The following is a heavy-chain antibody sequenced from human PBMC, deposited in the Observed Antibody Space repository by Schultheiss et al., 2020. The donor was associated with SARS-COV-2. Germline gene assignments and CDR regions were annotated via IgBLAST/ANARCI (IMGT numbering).Heavy chain of an antibody. CDR3: AKDLSSGSYYAFDI. Sequence: ETLSLTCTVSGVSVNSGSFYWSWVRQAPGKGLEWVSAISGSGGSTYYADSVKGRFTISRDNSKNTLYLQMNSLRAEDTAVYYCAKDLSSGSYYAFDIWGQGTMVTVSS. J-gene: IGHJ3*02. D-gene: IGHD1-26*01. CDR1: GVSVNSGS. CDR2: ISGSGGST. V-gene: IGHV3-23*01.